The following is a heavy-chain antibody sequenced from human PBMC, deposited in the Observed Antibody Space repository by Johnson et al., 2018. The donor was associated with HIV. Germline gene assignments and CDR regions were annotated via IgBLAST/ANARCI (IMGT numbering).Heavy chain of an antibody. D-gene: IGHD3-22*01. Sequence: VQLVESGGGLVQPGGSLRLSCAASGFTVSSNYMSWVRQAPGKGLEWVSVIYSGGSTYYADSVKGRFTISRDNSKNTLYLQMNSLRGEDTAVYYCASRNRGGHYYYDSRTDAFDIWGQGTMVTVSS. CDR1: GFTVSSNY. CDR2: IYSGGST. CDR3: ASRNRGGHYYYDSRTDAFDI. V-gene: IGHV3-66*01. J-gene: IGHJ3*02.